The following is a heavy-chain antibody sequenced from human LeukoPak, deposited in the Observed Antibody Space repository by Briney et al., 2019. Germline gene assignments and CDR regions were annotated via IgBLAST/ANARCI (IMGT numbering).Heavy chain of an antibody. D-gene: IGHD2-21*01. CDR1: GFTFDDYA. J-gene: IGHJ6*02. CDR2: ISWYSGNI. CDR3: AREVWRRVFYYGVDV. V-gene: IGHV3-9*01. Sequence: GGSLRLSCEASGFTFDDYAMHWVRQAPGKGLEWVSSISWYSGNIGYADSVKGRFSISRDNAKNTLYLEMNSLRTDDTALYFCAREVWRRVFYYGVDVWGQGTTVAVSS.